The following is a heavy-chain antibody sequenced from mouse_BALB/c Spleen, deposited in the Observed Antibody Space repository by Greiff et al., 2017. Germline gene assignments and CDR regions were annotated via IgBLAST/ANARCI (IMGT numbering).Heavy chain of an antibody. CDR1: GFTFSSYT. V-gene: IGHV5-6-4*01. D-gene: IGHD2-1*01. J-gene: IGHJ2*01. CDR3: TRDRDYGNYVDY. Sequence: EVQLKESGGGLVKPGGSLKLSCAASGFTFSSYTMSWVRQTPEKRLEWVATISSGGSYTYYPDSVKGRFTISRDNAKNTLYLQMSSLKSEDTAMYYCTRDRDYGNYVDYWGQGTTLTVSS. CDR2: ISSGGSYT.